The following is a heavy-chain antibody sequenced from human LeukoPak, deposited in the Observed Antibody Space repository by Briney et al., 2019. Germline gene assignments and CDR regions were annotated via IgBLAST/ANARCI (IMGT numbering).Heavy chain of an antibody. CDR3: ARDSGIRGDY. D-gene: IGHD3-10*01. CDR2: ISYDGSNK. J-gene: IGHJ4*02. Sequence: GRSLRLSCAASGFTFSSYAMHWVRQAPGKGLEWVAVISYDGSNKYYADSVKGRFTISRDNSQNTLYLQMNSLRAEDTAVYYCARDSGIRGDYWGQGTLVTVSS. V-gene: IGHV3-30*01. CDR1: GFTFSSYA.